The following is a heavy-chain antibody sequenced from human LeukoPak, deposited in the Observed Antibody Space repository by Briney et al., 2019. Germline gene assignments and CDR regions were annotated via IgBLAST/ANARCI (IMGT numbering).Heavy chain of an antibody. CDR1: GFTFSSYA. D-gene: IGHD5-18*01. V-gene: IGHV3-30*04. Sequence: PGGSLRLSCAASGFTFSSYAMHWVRQAPGKGLEWVAVISYDGSNKYYADSVKGRFTISRDNSKNTLYLQMNSLRAEDTAVYYCARGIKYSYGYYWGQGTLVTVSS. CDR3: ARGIKYSYGYY. J-gene: IGHJ4*02. CDR2: ISYDGSNK.